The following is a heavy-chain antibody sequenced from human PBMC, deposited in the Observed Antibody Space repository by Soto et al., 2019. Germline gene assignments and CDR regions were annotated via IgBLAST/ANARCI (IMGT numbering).Heavy chain of an antibody. V-gene: IGHV4-31*03. D-gene: IGHD7-27*01. CDR1: AGSVTSGGYY. CDR3: TRDWAPPVTHRYDS. Sequence: QVQLQESGPGMVRPSQTLSLTCTVSAGSVTSGGYYWSWIRHCPGKGLEWIGYIYSSGDTYYNPSLNSRVAMSVDTSKNQFSLQLTSVTVADTAIYYCTRDWAPPVTHRYDSWGQGILVTVSS. J-gene: IGHJ5*01. CDR2: IYSSGDT.